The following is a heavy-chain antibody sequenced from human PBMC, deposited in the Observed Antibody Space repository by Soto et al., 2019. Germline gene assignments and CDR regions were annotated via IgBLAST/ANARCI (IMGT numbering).Heavy chain of an antibody. CDR3: ATHTVGY. J-gene: IGHJ4*02. D-gene: IGHD4-17*01. CDR1: GLTFIDYG. V-gene: IGHV3-23*01. Sequence: GGSLRVSCTAAGLTFIDYGMSWVRQAPGKGLEWVSSISASGGSTYYADSVKGRFTISRDNSKNTLYLQMNSLRAEDTAVYYCATHTVGYWGQGTQVTVSS. CDR2: ISASGGST.